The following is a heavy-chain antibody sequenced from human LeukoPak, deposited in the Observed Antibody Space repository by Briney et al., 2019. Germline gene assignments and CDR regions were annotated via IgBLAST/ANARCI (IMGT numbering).Heavy chain of an antibody. D-gene: IGHD1-26*01. CDR3: ARDPGEGGSREGDCFDY. CDR1: GGSFSGYY. Sequence: SETLSLTCAVYGGSFSGYYWSWIRQPPGKGLEWIGEINHSGSTNYNPSLKSRVTISVDTSKNQFSLKLSSVTAADTAVYYCARDPGEGGSREGDCFDYWRQGTLVSVSS. CDR2: INHSGST. V-gene: IGHV4-34*01. J-gene: IGHJ4*02.